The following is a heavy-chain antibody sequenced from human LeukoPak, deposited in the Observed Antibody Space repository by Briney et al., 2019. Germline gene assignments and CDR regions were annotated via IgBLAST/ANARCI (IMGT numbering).Heavy chain of an antibody. CDR2: ISGSSTSV. J-gene: IGHJ4*02. Sequence: GGSLRLSCAASGFTFDSHTVIWVRQAPGKGLQWVASISGSSTSVFYADPVKGRFTISRDNSKNSLFLQMNSLRAEDTAVYYDFWSGYYEVWYSNYWGQGTLVTVSS. V-gene: IGHV3-21*01. D-gene: IGHD3-3*01. CDR3: FWSGYYEVWYSNY. CDR1: GFTFDSHT.